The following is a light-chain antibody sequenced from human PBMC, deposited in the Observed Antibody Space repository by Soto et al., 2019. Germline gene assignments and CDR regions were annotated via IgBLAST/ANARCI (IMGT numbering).Light chain of an antibody. V-gene: IGLV2-11*01. Sequence: QSALTQPRSVSGSPGQSVTISCTGTSSDVGGYNYVSWYQQHPGNAPKLMIYDVSKRPSGVPDRFSGSKSGNTASLTISGLQVEGAADDYCSSYACTYTSLFPGAPKLTVL. CDR1: SSDVGGYNY. CDR2: DVS. J-gene: IGLJ3*02. CDR3: SSYACTYTSL.